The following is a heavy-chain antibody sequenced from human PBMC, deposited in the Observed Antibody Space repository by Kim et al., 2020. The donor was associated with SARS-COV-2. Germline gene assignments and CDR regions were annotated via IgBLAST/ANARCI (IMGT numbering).Heavy chain of an antibody. CDR1: GFTFSSYS. D-gene: IGHD5-12*01. CDR3: ARGPPEMATMGVDY. Sequence: GGSLRLSCAASGFTFSSYSMNWVRQAPGKGLEWVSSISSSSSYIYYADSVKGRFTISRDNAKNSLYLQMNSLRAEDTAVYYCARGPPEMATMGVDYWGQGTLVTVSS. CDR2: ISSSSSYI. V-gene: IGHV3-21*01. J-gene: IGHJ4*02.